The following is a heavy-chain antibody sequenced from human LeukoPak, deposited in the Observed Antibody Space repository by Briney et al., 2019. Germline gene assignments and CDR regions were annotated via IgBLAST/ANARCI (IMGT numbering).Heavy chain of an antibody. CDR2: ISWNSGTL. CDR1: GFTFDDYA. CDR3: ARDLGYSSSHLKSDNWFDP. D-gene: IGHD6-13*01. Sequence: PGRSLRLSCATSGFTFDDYAMHWVRQAPGKGLEWVPGISWNSGTLGYADSVKGRFTISRDNAKNSLYLQMNSLRAEDTAVYYCARDLGYSSSHLKSDNWFDPWGQGTLVTVSS. J-gene: IGHJ5*02. V-gene: IGHV3-9*01.